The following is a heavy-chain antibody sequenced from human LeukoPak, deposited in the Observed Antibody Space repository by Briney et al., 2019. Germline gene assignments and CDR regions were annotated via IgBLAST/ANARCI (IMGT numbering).Heavy chain of an antibody. CDR2: IHYSGST. CDR3: ARYLVSEMATIRGYFDY. V-gene: IGHV4-59*01. CDR1: GGSISSYY. J-gene: IGHJ4*02. D-gene: IGHD5-24*01. Sequence: KTSETLSLTCTVSGGSISSYYWSWIRQPPGKGLEWIGYIHYSGSTNYNPSLKSRVTISVDTSKNQFSLKLSSVTAADTAVYYCARYLVSEMATIRGYFDYWGQGTLVTVSS.